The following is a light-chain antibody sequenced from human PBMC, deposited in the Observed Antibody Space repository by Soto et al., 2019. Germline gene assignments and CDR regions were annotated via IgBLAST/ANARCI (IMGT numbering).Light chain of an antibody. CDR3: HQYGSSLWT. CDR1: QSVNSNY. V-gene: IGKV3-20*01. CDR2: GAS. Sequence: EIVMTQSPATLSVSPGERATLSCRASQSVNSNYLAWYQQKPGQAPRLLIYGASSRATGIPDRFSGSGSGTDLTLTIRRLEHEDFELYYCHQYGSSLWTFGQGTKADSK. J-gene: IGKJ1*01.